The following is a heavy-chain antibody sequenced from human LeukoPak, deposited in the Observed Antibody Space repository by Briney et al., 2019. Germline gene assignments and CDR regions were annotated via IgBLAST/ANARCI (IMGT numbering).Heavy chain of an antibody. CDR2: IIPIFSTA. CDR3: AREGIVVVPAAMHGVSGWFDP. Sequence: SVKVSCKASGGTFSSYAISWVRQAPGQGLEWMGGIIPIFSTANYAQKFQGRVTITADESTSTAYMELSSLRSEDTAVYYCAREGIVVVPAAMHGVSGWFDPWGQGTLVTVSS. J-gene: IGHJ5*02. V-gene: IGHV1-69*13. CDR1: GGTFSSYA. D-gene: IGHD2-2*01.